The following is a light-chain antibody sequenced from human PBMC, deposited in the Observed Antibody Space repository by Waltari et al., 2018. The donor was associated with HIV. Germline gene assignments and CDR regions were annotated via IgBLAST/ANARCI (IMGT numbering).Light chain of an antibody. J-gene: IGLJ2*01. CDR1: ISNIGSTT. V-gene: IGLV1-44*01. CDR3: AAWDDSLGGPV. Sequence: QSVLTQPPSASGTPGPRFTISCSGGISNIGSTTVNWFQHLPGTAPKLLIYVTSDRPSGVPDRFSGSKSGTSASLAITRLQSEDEADYYCAAWDDSLGGPVFGGGTKLTVL. CDR2: VTS.